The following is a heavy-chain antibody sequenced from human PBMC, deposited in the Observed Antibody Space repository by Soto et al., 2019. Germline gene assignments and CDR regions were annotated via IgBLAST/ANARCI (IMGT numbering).Heavy chain of an antibody. D-gene: IGHD3-10*01. J-gene: IGHJ3*02. CDR2: IYYSGST. Sequence: SETLSLTCTVSGGSISSGDYYWSWIRQPPGKGLEWIGYIYYSGSTYYNPSLKSRVTISVDTSKNQFSLKLSSVTAADTAVYYCARVENYYGSGSYYNDAFDIWGQGTMVTVSS. V-gene: IGHV4-30-4*01. CDR3: ARVENYYGSGSYYNDAFDI. CDR1: GGSISSGDYY.